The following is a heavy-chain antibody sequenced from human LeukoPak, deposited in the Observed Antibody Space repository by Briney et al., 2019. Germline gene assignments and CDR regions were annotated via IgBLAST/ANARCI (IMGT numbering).Heavy chain of an antibody. V-gene: IGHV3-23*01. CDR1: GFTLSNYA. CDR3: AKAPVTTCSGTFCYPFDY. D-gene: IGHD2-15*01. J-gene: IGHJ4*02. Sequence: GGSLRLSRTASGFTLSNYAMSWVRQGPGKGLEWVSAIAVTGGTYHADSVRGRLTISRDSSKNTLYLQMSSLRAEDAGVYYCAKAPVTTCSGTFCYPFDYWGREPWSPSPQ. CDR2: IAVTGGT.